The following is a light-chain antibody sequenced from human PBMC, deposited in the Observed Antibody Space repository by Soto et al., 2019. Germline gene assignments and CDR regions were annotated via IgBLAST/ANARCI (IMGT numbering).Light chain of an antibody. J-gene: IGKJ5*01. V-gene: IGKV1-12*01. CDR3: QQANSFPIT. Sequence: DIQMTQSPSSVSASVGDRVSITCRASQGINSWLAWYQKKPGRAPKLLIYAASSLQNGVPSRFSGSESGTDFTLTISNLQPEGCAIYFCQQANSFPITFGQGTRLEIK. CDR1: QGINSW. CDR2: AAS.